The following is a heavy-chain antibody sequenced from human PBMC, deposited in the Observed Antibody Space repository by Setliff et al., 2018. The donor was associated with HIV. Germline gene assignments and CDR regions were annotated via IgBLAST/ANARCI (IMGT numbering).Heavy chain of an antibody. J-gene: IGHJ6*02. V-gene: IGHV1-2*02. CDR3: ARSGYRSSWYLDYYYYYGMDV. CDR1: GYTFTGYY. CDR2: INPNSGGT. D-gene: IGHD6-13*01. Sequence: ASVKVSCKASGYTFTGYYMHWVRQAPGQGLEWMGWINPNSGGTNYAQKFQGRVTMTRYTSISTAYMDLSRLRSDDTAVYYCARSGYRSSWYLDYYYYYGMDVWGQGTTVTVS.